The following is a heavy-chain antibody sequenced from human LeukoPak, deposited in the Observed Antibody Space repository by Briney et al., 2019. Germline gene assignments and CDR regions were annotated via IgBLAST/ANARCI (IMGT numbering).Heavy chain of an antibody. J-gene: IGHJ4*02. D-gene: IGHD5-18*01. CDR2: INWKGGSI. CDR1: GFAFDDYG. Sequence: GGSLRLSCAASGFAFDDYGMSWVCQAPGKGLEWVSGINWKGGSIGYADSVKGRFTISRDNAKNYLYLQINSLRVGDKAMYFCSRADGGGYGFFGFDYWGQGTLVTVSS. CDR3: SRADGGGYGFFGFDY. V-gene: IGHV3-20*04.